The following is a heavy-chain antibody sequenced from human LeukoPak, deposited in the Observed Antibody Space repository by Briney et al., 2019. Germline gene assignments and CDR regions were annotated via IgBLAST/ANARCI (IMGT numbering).Heavy chain of an antibody. CDR1: GGSISSYY. V-gene: IGHV4-59*08. CDR2: IYYSGST. J-gene: IGHJ4*02. Sequence: PSETLSLTCTVSGGSISSYYWSWIRQPPGKGLEWIGYIYYSGSTNYNPSLKSRVTISVDTSKNQFSLKLSSVTAADTAVYYCARRVSGVGFDYWGQGTLVTVSS. D-gene: IGHD1-26*01. CDR3: ARRVSGVGFDY.